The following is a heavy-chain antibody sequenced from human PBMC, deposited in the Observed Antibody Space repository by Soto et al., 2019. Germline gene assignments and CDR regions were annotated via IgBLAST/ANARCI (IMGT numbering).Heavy chain of an antibody. J-gene: IGHJ5*02. CDR1: GGSISNDY. V-gene: IGHV4-4*09. Sequence: PSETLSLTCRVSGGSISNDYWTWIRQPPGKGLEWIGYIYKGGSINYNPSLKSRVTISVDTSNNQFSLKLRSVTAADTAVYYCARAYYDRSGYAVDPWGQGTLVTVS. CDR2: IYKGGSI. CDR3: ARAYYDRSGYAVDP. D-gene: IGHD3-22*01.